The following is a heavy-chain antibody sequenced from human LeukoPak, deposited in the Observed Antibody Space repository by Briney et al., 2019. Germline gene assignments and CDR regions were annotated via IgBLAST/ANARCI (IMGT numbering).Heavy chain of an antibody. J-gene: IGHJ4*02. CDR3: AKDVGYCSGGSCRDY. V-gene: IGHV3-74*01. D-gene: IGHD2-15*01. CDR1: GFTFSNYR. CDR2: INTDGSRT. Sequence: GGSLRLSCAASGFTFSNYRMHWVRQAPGKGLVWVSRINTDGSRTTYADSVKGRFTISRDNSKNTLYLQMNSLRAEDTAVYYCAKDVGYCSGGSCRDYWGQGTLVTVSS.